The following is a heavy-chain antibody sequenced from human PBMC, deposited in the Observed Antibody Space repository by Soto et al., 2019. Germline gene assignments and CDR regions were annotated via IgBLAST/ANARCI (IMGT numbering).Heavy chain of an antibody. Sequence: QVQLVQSGAEVKKPGSSVKVSCKASGGTFSSYAISWVRQAPGQGLEWMGGIIPIFGTANYAQKFQGRVTITADESTSTAYMELSRLRSEDTAVYYCARDRQGVSGYPPPYNWFDPWGQGTLVTVSS. CDR1: GGTFSSYA. V-gene: IGHV1-69*12. CDR2: IIPIFGTA. J-gene: IGHJ5*02. D-gene: IGHD3-3*01. CDR3: ARDRQGVSGYPPPYNWFDP.